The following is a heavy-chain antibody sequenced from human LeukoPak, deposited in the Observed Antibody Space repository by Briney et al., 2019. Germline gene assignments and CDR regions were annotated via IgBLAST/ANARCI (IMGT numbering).Heavy chain of an antibody. CDR2: IKQDGSEK. Sequence: GGSLRLSCEASGFTFSGHWMSWVRQAPGEGLEWVGNIKQDGSEKSYVDSVKGRFTISRDNAKNLLYLQMNSLRVEDTAVYSCAREVRGLAPWGQGTLVTVSS. V-gene: IGHV3-7*03. D-gene: IGHD4/OR15-4a*01. CDR1: GFTFSGHW. CDR3: AREVRGLAP. J-gene: IGHJ5*02.